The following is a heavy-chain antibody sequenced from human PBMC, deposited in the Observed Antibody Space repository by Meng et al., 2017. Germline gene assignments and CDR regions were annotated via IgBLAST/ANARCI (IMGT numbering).Heavy chain of an antibody. Sequence: ASVKVSCKASGYTFTSYAMNLVRQAPGQGLEWMGWINTNTGNPTYAQGFTGRFVFSLDTSVSTAYLQISSLKAEDTAVYYCAREGPGIAVTGRGDFDYWGQGTLVTVSS. CDR3: AREGPGIAVTGRGDFDY. J-gene: IGHJ4*02. V-gene: IGHV7-4-1*02. D-gene: IGHD6-19*01. CDR2: INTNTGNP. CDR1: GYTFTSYA.